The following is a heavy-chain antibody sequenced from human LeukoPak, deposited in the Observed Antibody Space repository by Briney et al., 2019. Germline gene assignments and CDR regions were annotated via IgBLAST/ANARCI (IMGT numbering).Heavy chain of an antibody. CDR2: ISCDGSNK. CDR1: GFTFSSYA. D-gene: IGHD3-22*01. Sequence: GRSLRLSCAASGFTFSSYAMHWVRQAPGKGLEWVAVISCDGSNKYYADSVKGRFTISRDNSKNTLYLQMNSLRAEDTAVYYCASTRYDSSGYYYSYWGQGTLVTVSS. V-gene: IGHV3-30-3*01. CDR3: ASTRYDSSGYYYSY. J-gene: IGHJ4*02.